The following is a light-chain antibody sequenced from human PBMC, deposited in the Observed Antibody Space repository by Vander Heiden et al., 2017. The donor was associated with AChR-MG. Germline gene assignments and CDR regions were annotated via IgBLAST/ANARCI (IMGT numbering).Light chain of an antibody. CDR2: DAS. CDR3: QQRSNWPLT. CDR1: QSVSSY. V-gene: IGKV3-11*01. Sequence: EIVLIQSPATLTSSTGGRASLSCRASQSVSSYLAWYQQKPGQAPRLLIYDASNRATGIPARFSGSGSGTEFTLTISSLEPEDFAVYYCQQRSNWPLTFGRGTKVEIK. J-gene: IGKJ4*01.